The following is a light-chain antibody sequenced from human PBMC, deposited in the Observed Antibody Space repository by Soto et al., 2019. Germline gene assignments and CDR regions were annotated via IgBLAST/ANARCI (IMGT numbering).Light chain of an antibody. CDR2: DVS. Sequence: QSVLTQPASVSGSPGQSITISCTGTSSDVGAYNFVSWYQQHPGKVPKLMIFDVSSRPSGVSDRFSGSKSRNTASLTISGLQAEYEGDYYCSSYTSSSTHVFGSGTKVTVL. J-gene: IGLJ1*01. CDR3: SSYTSSSTHV. V-gene: IGLV2-14*03. CDR1: SSDVGAYNF.